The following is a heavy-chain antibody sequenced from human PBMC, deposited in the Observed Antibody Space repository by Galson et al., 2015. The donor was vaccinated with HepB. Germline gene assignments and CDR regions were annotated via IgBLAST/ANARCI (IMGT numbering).Heavy chain of an antibody. CDR1: GYTFTGYY. CDR2: INPNSGGT. Sequence: SVKVSCKASGYTFTGYYMHWVRQAPGQGLEWMGWINPNSGGTNYAQKFQGRVTMTRDTSISTAYMELSRLRSDDTAVYYCAGAEIAAAGNGYNWFDPWGQGTLVTVSS. V-gene: IGHV1-2*02. D-gene: IGHD6-13*01. J-gene: IGHJ5*02. CDR3: AGAEIAAAGNGYNWFDP.